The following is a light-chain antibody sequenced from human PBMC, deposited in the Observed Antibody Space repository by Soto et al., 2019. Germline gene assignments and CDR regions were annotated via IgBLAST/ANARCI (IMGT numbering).Light chain of an antibody. CDR2: EVF. CDR3: CSYTTTSTFV. V-gene: IGLV2-14*03. J-gene: IGLJ2*01. CDR1: SSYVGGYNY. Sequence: QSVLTQPASVSGSPGQSITISCTGTSSYVGGYNYVSWYQQHPGKVPKLMIYEVFRRPSGISDRFSGSKSGNTASLTISGLQAEDEADYYCCSYTTTSTFVFGGGTKLTVL.